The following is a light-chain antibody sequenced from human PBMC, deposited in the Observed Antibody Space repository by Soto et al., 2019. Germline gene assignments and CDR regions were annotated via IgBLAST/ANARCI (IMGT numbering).Light chain of an antibody. Sequence: AIRMTQSPSSLSASTGDRVTITCRASQGISSYLAWYQQKPGKAPKLLIYAASTLQSGDPSRFSCSGSWTEFTLTISSLQPADFATYYCKHYNSYSEAFGQGTKVDIK. CDR3: KHYNSYSEA. V-gene: IGKV1-8*01. CDR1: QGISSY. J-gene: IGKJ1*01. CDR2: AAS.